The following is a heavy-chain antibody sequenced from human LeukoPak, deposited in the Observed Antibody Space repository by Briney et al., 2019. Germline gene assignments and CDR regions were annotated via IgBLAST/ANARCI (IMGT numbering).Heavy chain of an antibody. CDR3: ATGGLLSSSWYEHY. J-gene: IGHJ4*02. V-gene: IGHV1-24*01. CDR2: FDPEDGET. CDR1: GYTLTELS. D-gene: IGHD6-13*01. Sequence: ASVKVSCKVSGYTLTELSMHWVRQAPGKGLEWMGGFDPEDGETIYAQKFQGRVTMTKDTSTDTAYMELSSLRSEDTAVYYCATGGLLSSSWYEHYWGQGTLVTVSS.